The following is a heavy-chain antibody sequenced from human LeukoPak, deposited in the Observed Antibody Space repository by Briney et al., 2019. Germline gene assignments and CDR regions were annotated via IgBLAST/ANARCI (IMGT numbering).Heavy chain of an antibody. V-gene: IGHV4-59*01. Sequence: SETLSLTCTVSGGSISSYYWSWIRQPPGQGLEGIGYISDSGSTNYNPFLKSRITISGDTPGNQVSLKLSSVTAADTAVYYCARKISYISVFDYRGQGTLVTVSS. CDR3: ARKISYISVFDY. CDR2: ISDSGST. J-gene: IGHJ4*02. D-gene: IGHD2-15*01. CDR1: GGSISSYY.